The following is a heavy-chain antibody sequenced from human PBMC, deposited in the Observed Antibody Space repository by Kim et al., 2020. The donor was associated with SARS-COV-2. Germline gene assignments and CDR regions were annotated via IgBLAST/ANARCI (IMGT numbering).Heavy chain of an antibody. J-gene: IGHJ4*01. CDR1: GFTFSSYG. CDR2: ISYDGSNK. Sequence: GGSLRLSCAASGFTFSSYGMHWVRQAPGKGLEWVAVISYDGSNKYYADSVKGRFTISRDNSKNTLYLQMNSLRAEDTAVYYCAKESYYYGSGSYAFDYWG. V-gene: IGHV3-30*18. CDR3: AKESYYYGSGSYAFDY. D-gene: IGHD3-10*01.